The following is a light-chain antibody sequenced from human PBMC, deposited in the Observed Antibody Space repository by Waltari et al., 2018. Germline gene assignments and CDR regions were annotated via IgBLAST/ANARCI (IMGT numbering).Light chain of an antibody. V-gene: IGKV3-11*01. Sequence: EIVLTQSPATLSLSPGERATLSCRASQSVCNYLAWYQQKPGQPPRLLIYGDSNRATGIPARFSGSGSWTDFMLTINSLEPEDLAVYYCQQRSGWPPRLTFGGGTKVEIK. J-gene: IGKJ4*01. CDR1: QSVCNY. CDR3: QQRSGWPPRLT. CDR2: GDS.